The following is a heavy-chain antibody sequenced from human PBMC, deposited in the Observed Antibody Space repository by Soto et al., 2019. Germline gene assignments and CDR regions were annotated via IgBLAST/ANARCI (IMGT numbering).Heavy chain of an antibody. J-gene: IGHJ6*03. Sequence: EVQLVESGGGLVKPGGSLRLSCAASGFTFSNAWMSWVRQAPGKGLEWVGGIKSKTDVGTTDYAAPVKGRFTISRDDSKNTLYLQMNSLKTEDTAVYYCTTLRDDFWSGYYTGARIYYMDVWGKGTTVTVSS. D-gene: IGHD3-3*01. V-gene: IGHV3-15*01. CDR1: GFTFSNAW. CDR2: IKSKTDVGTT. CDR3: TTLRDDFWSGYYTGARIYYMDV.